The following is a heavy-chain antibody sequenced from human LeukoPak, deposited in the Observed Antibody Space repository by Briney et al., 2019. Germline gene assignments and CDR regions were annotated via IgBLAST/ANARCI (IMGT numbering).Heavy chain of an antibody. Sequence: ASVKVSCEASGYTFSIYGISWVRQAPGQGLEWMGWISAYKGNTYYAQKLQGRVTMTTDTSTSTAYMELRSLRSDDTAIYYCAKDLYYYGSGSYYDVFDLWGQGTMVTVSS. CDR1: GYTFSIYG. CDR3: AKDLYYYGSGSYYDVFDL. CDR2: ISAYKGNT. D-gene: IGHD3-10*01. V-gene: IGHV1-18*01. J-gene: IGHJ3*01.